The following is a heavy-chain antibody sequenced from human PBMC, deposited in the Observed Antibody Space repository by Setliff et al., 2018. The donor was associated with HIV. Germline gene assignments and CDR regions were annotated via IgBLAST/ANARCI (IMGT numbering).Heavy chain of an antibody. Sequence: LRLSCAASGFTFSSYAMSWVRQAPGKGLEWVSAISPSGGSTYYVATVKGRFTISRDDSKNTLYLQMNSLRAEDTGIYYCAKDRNFPNDVFDTWGQGTMVTVSS. V-gene: IGHV3-23*01. J-gene: IGHJ3*02. CDR2: ISPSGGST. CDR1: GFTFSSYA. CDR3: AKDRNFPNDVFDT.